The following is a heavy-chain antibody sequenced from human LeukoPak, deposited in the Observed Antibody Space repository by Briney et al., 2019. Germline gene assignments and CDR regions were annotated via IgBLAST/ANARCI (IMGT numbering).Heavy chain of an antibody. J-gene: IGHJ6*04. CDR3: ARGGRVGDHRAGYYYGMDV. V-gene: IGHV1-8*01. CDR1: GYTFTSYD. D-gene: IGHD1-26*01. CDR2: MNPNSGNT. Sequence: ASVKVSCKASGYTFTSYDINWVRQATGQGLEWMGWMNPNSGNTGYAQKFQGRVTMTRNTSISTAYMELSSPRSEDTAVYYCARGGRVGDHRAGYYYGMDVWGKGTTVTVSS.